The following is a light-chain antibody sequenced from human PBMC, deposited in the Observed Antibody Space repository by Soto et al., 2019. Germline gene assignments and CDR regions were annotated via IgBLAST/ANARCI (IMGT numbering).Light chain of an antibody. CDR3: SSSAGSNNLV. V-gene: IGLV2-8*01. CDR2: EVS. CDR1: SSDVGGYNY. Sequence: QSALTQPPSASGSPGQSVTISCTGTSSDVGGYNYDSWYQQHPGKAPKLMIYEVSKRPSGVPDRFSGSKSGNTASLTVSGLQAEDEADYYCSSSAGSNNLVFGGGTKLAAL. J-gene: IGLJ2*01.